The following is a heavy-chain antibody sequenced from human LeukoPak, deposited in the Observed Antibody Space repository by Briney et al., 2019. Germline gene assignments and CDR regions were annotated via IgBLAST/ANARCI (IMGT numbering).Heavy chain of an antibody. D-gene: IGHD4-17*01. J-gene: IGHJ5*02. Sequence: HPGGSLRLSCAASGFTFSGYNMNWVRQAPGKGLEWVSYISSSGSTLYYADSVKGRFTISRGTSKNTLYLQINSLRVEDTAVYYCIVFGDSNHWGQGTLVTVSS. CDR3: IVFGDSNH. CDR2: ISSSGSTL. CDR1: GFTFSGYN. V-gene: IGHV3-48*01.